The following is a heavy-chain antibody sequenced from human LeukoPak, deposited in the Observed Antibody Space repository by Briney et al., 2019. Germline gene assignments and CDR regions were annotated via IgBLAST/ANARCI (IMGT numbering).Heavy chain of an antibody. CDR3: ARRSVSWNYFDY. CDR2: IYYSGST. V-gene: IGHV4-59*08. J-gene: IGHJ4*02. CDR1: GGSISSYY. D-gene: IGHD3-3*01. Sequence: SETLSLTCTVSGGSISSYYWSWIRQPPGKGLEWIGYIYYSGSTNYNPSLKSRVTISVDTSKNQFSLKLSSVTAADTAVYYCARRSVSWNYFDYWSQGTLVTVSS.